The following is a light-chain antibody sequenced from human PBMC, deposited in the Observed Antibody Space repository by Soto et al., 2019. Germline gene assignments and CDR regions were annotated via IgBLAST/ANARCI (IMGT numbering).Light chain of an antibody. CDR2: RSD. V-gene: IGLV1-44*01. Sequence: QSVLTQSPSASGTPGQRVIIACSGSSSNIGSNHVNWYRHLPGAAPKLLIFRSDQRPSGVPDRFSGSKSGTTASLAISGLQSGDEADYYCAAWDDSRYGVVFGGGTQLPS. CDR1: SSNIGSNH. CDR3: AAWDDSRYGVV. J-gene: IGLJ2*01.